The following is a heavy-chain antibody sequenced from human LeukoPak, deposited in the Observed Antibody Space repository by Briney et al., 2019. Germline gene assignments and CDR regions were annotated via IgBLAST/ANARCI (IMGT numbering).Heavy chain of an antibody. J-gene: IGHJ4*02. CDR1: GFTFSDYY. V-gene: IGHV3-11*06. CDR2: ISSSSSYT. CDR3: ARRGLMVRGDDY. D-gene: IGHD3-10*01. Sequence: GGSLRLSCAASGFTFSDYYTTWIRQAPGKGLEWVSYISSSSSYTNYADSVKGRFTISRDNGKNSLYLQMNNLRAEDTAVYYCARRGLMVRGDDYWGQGTLVTVSS.